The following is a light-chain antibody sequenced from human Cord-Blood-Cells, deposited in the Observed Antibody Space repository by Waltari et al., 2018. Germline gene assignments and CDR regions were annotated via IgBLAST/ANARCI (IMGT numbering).Light chain of an antibody. CDR1: QGISSS. V-gene: IGKV1-13*02. J-gene: IGKJ4*01. Sequence: AIQFTQSPSSLSASVEARVTLTCRASQGISSSLAWYQQKPGKAPKLLIYDASSLESGVPSRFSGSGSGTDFTLTISSLQPEDFATYYCQQFNSYTLTFGGGTKVEIK. CDR2: DAS. CDR3: QQFNSYTLT.